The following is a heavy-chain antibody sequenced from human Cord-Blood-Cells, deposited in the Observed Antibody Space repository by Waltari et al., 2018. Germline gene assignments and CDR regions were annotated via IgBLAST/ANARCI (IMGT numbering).Heavy chain of an antibody. CDR3: ARGPVRGGSFDC. V-gene: IGHV1-3*01. CDR2: INAGNGNT. J-gene: IGHJ4*02. Sequence: QVQLVQSGAEVKKPGASVKVSCKASGYTFTSYAMHWVRQAPGQRLEWMGWINAGNGNTKYAQKFQGRVTITRNTSASTAYMELSSLRSEDTAVYYCARGPVRGGSFDCWGQGTLLTVSS. D-gene: IGHD3-10*01. CDR1: GYTFTSYA.